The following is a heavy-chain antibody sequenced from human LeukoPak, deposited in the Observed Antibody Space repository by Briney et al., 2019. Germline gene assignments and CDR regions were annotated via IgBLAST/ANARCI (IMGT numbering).Heavy chain of an antibody. CDR1: GGSVSSGSYF. V-gene: IGHV4-61*02. Sequence: SQTLSLTCTVSGGSVSSGSYFWSWIRQPAGKGLEWIGRVYTSGSTNYNPSLKSRVTISVDTSKNQFSLQLNSVTPEDTAVYYCARERGPRAAARDYYYYMDVWGKGTTVTVSS. CDR3: ARERGPRAAARDYYYYMDV. CDR2: VYTSGST. D-gene: IGHD6-6*01. J-gene: IGHJ6*03.